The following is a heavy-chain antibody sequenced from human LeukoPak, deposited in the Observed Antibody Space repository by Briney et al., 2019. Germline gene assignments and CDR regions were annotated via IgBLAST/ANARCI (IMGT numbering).Heavy chain of an antibody. Sequence: GGSLRLSCAASGFTFSSNWMHWVRQAPGKGLVWVSRIDSDGSSTSYADSVKGRFTISRDDAKNTLSLQMNSLRAEDTAVYYCARGRGTSSMHPRSSRLDYWGQGTLVTVSS. V-gene: IGHV3-74*01. D-gene: IGHD3-16*01. CDR2: IDSDGSST. CDR1: GFTFSSNW. J-gene: IGHJ4*02. CDR3: ARGRGTSSMHPRSSRLDY.